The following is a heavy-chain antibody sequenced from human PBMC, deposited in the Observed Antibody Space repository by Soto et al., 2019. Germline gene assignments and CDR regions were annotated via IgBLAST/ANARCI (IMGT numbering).Heavy chain of an antibody. V-gene: IGHV3-48*01. J-gene: IGHJ6*02. CDR2: ISSSSSTI. CDR1: GFTFSSYS. CDR3: ARDGDDGYSSGSPYYGMDV. Sequence: GGSLRLSCAASGFTFSSYSMNWVRQAPGKGLEWVSYISSSSSTIYYADSVKGRFTISRDNSKNTLYLQMNSLRAEDTAVYYCARDGDDGYSSGSPYYGMDVWGQGTTVTVSS. D-gene: IGHD6-19*01.